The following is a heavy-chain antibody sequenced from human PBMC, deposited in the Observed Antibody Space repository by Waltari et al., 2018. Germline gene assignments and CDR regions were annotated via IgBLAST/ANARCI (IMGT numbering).Heavy chain of an antibody. V-gene: IGHV4-4*02. Sequence: QLQLQESGPGLVKPSGTLSLPCAVSGDSISSSYWWSWVRQPPGKGLEWIGQIHGTGRTNYNPSFASRVDVSLDTSNNQFSLKVTSATAADTAVYYCARDRGRGLYLDSWGQGTLVTVSP. CDR3: ARDRGRGLYLDS. D-gene: IGHD2-15*01. J-gene: IGHJ4*02. CDR2: IHGTGRT. CDR1: GDSISSSYW.